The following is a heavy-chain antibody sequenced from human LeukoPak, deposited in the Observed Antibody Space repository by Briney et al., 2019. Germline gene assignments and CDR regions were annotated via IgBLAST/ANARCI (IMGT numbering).Heavy chain of an antibody. V-gene: IGHV1-3*01. Sequence: ASVKVSCKVSGYTFTSYAMHWVRQAPGQSLEWMGWINGGNGNAEYSQKFQGRVSITRDTSASTAYMELTSLKSEDTAMYYCARSPNPGGSPYYFDFWGQGTLVTVSS. D-gene: IGHD1-26*01. CDR3: ARSPNPGGSPYYFDF. CDR1: GYTFTSYA. J-gene: IGHJ4*02. CDR2: INGGNGNA.